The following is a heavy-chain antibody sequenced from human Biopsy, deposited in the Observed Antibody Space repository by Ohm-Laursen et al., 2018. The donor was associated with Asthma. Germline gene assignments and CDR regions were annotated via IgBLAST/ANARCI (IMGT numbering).Heavy chain of an antibody. D-gene: IGHD3-9*01. V-gene: IGHV3-30-3*01. Sequence: SLRLSCAASGRHFGSYNMHWARQAPGKGLEWVAVITFDGSTQHYGDSVKGRFTISRDNSKNMLFLQMNSLRAEDTTVYYCSRDTLGYYFDIWGQGTQVTVSS. CDR2: ITFDGSTQ. CDR1: GRHFGSYN. CDR3: SRDTLGYYFDI. J-gene: IGHJ4*02.